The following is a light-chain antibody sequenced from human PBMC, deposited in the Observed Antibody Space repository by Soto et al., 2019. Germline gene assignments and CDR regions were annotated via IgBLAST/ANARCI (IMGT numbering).Light chain of an antibody. CDR1: QSISSW. CDR3: QQCGSSPWT. Sequence: DIQMTQSPSTLSASVGDRVTITCRASQSISSWLAWYQQKPGKAPKLLIYDASSLESGVPSRFSGGGSGTDFTLTINRLEPEDFAVYYCQQCGSSPWTFGQGTKVDIK. J-gene: IGKJ1*01. V-gene: IGKV1-5*01. CDR2: DAS.